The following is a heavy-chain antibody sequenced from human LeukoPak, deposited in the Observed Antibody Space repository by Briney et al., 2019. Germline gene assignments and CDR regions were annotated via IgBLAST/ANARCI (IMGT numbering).Heavy chain of an antibody. CDR3: ARDSYGDYSYFDY. J-gene: IGHJ4*02. CDR2: ISGSGGST. CDR1: GFTFSSYA. Sequence: GGSLRLSCAASGFTFSSYAMSWVRQAPGKGLEWVSAISGSGGSTYYADSVKGRFTISRDNAKNSLYLQMNSLRAEDTALYYCARDSYGDYSYFDYWGQGTLVTVSS. D-gene: IGHD4-17*01. V-gene: IGHV3-23*01.